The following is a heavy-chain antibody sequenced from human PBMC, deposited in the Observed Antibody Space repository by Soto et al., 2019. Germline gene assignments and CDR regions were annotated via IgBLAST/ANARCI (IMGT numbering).Heavy chain of an antibody. CDR1: GGTLSDHG. CDR2: TIPVFNTA. CDR3: ARSVYGSVNYYTGPSAFDI. D-gene: IGHD3-10*01. V-gene: IGHV1-69*06. Sequence: QVQLEQSGAEVKKPGSSVKISCKASGGTLSDHGVSWLRQAPGQGLEWVGGTIPVFNTAKYAPKFQGRVMVAEDNSTNVAYVELASLRSEDTALYYLARSVYGSVNYYTGPSAFDIWGQGTLVIVSS. J-gene: IGHJ3*02.